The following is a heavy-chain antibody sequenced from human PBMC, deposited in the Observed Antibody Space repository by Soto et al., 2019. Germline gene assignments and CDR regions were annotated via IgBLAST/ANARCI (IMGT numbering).Heavy chain of an antibody. CDR2: IYATGTT. CDR1: GASISGFY. J-gene: IGHJ5*02. D-gene: IGHD1-1*01. CDR3: VRDGTKTLRDWFDP. Sequence: ETLSLTCTVSGASISGFYWSWIRKSAGKGLEWIGRIYATGTTDYNPSLKSRVMMSVDTSKKQFSLKLRSVTAANTAVYYCVRDGTKTLRDWFDPWGQGMSVTVSS. V-gene: IGHV4-4*07.